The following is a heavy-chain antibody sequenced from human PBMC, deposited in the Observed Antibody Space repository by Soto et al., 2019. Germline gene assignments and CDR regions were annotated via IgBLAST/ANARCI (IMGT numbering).Heavy chain of an antibody. Sequence: GALRLSCAASGFTFSSYWMHWVRQAPGKGLVWVSRINSDGSSTSYADSVKGPFTISRDNAKNTLYLQMNSLRAEDTAVYYCARLEVAARPHTDYWGQGTLVTVS. D-gene: IGHD6-6*01. CDR1: GFTFSSYW. CDR2: INSDGSST. CDR3: ARLEVAARPHTDY. V-gene: IGHV3-74*01. J-gene: IGHJ4*02.